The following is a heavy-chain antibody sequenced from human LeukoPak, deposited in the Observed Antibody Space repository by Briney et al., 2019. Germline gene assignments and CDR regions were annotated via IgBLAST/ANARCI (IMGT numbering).Heavy chain of an antibody. J-gene: IGHJ4*02. CDR3: ARARYSSSWYVY. CDR1: GGSISSSTYY. CDR2: IYYSGST. Sequence: SETLSLTCTVSGGSISSSTYYWGWIRQPPGKGLEWIGSIYYSGSTYYNPSLKSRVTISVDTSRNQFSLKLSSVTAADTAVYYCARARYSSSWYVYWGQGTLVTVSS. D-gene: IGHD6-13*01. V-gene: IGHV4-39*07.